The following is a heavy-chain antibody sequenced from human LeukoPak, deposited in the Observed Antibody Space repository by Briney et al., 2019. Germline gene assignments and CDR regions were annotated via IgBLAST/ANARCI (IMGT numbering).Heavy chain of an antibody. CDR1: GFTFSDYY. CDR3: AREVAYGSGSNNFDY. D-gene: IGHD3-10*01. V-gene: IGHV3-11*06. J-gene: IGHJ4*02. CDR2: ISSSSSYT. Sequence: GGSLRLSCAASGFTFSDYYMSWIRQAPGKGLEWVSYISSSSSYTNYADSVKGRFTISRDNAKNSLYLQMNSLRAEDTAVYYCAREVAYGSGSNNFDYWGQGTLVTVSS.